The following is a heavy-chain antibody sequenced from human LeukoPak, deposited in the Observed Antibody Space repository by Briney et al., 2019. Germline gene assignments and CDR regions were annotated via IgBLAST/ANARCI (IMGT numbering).Heavy chain of an antibody. J-gene: IGHJ3*02. CDR1: GFTFDDYA. CDR2: ISWNSGSI. V-gene: IGHV3-9*01. CDR3: AKDKAPVAGTEAFDI. Sequence: GGSLRLSSAASGFTFDDYAMHWVRQAPGKGLEWVSGISWNSGSIGYADSVKGRFTISRDNAKNSLYLQMNSLRAEDTALYYCAKDKAPVAGTEAFDIWGQGTMVTVSS. D-gene: IGHD6-19*01.